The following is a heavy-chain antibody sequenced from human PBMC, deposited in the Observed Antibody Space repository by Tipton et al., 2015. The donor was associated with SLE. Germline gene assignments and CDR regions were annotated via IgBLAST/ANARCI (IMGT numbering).Heavy chain of an antibody. Sequence: TLSLTCTVSGGSISSYYWRWIRQPAGKVLEWIGRFCLTGNTNYNTSLNSQVTMSVDTSKNQFSLNLTSVTAADTAVYYCVRATQGGSSWSFYYYMDVWGKGTTVTVS. V-gene: IGHV4-4*07. CDR1: GGSISSYY. CDR2: FCLTGNT. D-gene: IGHD6-13*01. J-gene: IGHJ6*03. CDR3: VRATQGGSSWSFYYYMDV.